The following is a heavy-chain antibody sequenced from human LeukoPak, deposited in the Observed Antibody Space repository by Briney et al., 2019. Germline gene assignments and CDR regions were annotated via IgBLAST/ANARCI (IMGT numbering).Heavy chain of an antibody. J-gene: IGHJ4*02. Sequence: TGGSLRLSCAASGFTFSNYWMHWVRQVPGKGLVWVSRIDGDGSGTSYADSVRGRFTISRDNAKNTLYLQMNSLGAEDTAVYYCATVFDYWGQGTLVTVSS. V-gene: IGHV3-74*01. CDR2: IDGDGSGT. CDR1: GFTFSNYW. CDR3: ATVFDY.